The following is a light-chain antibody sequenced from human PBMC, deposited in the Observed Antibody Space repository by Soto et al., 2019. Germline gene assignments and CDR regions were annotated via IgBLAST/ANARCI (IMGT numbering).Light chain of an antibody. CDR3: AAWDDRLSGLV. Sequence: QSALTQPASVSGSPGQSITISCTGTSSEVGSYNLVSWYQQLPGKAPKLVIYRNNQRPSGVPDRISGSKSGTSASLAISGLRSEDEADYYCAAWDDRLSGLVFGRGTKLTVL. J-gene: IGLJ2*01. CDR1: SSEVGSYNL. V-gene: IGLV1-47*01. CDR2: RNN.